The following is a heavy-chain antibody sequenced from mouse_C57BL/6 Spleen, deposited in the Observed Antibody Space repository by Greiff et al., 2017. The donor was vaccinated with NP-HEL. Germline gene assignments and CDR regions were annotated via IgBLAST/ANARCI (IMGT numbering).Heavy chain of an antibody. CDR2: IRYDGSN. CDR3: ASPWIYDALYAMDY. J-gene: IGHJ4*01. CDR1: GYSITSGYY. V-gene: IGHV3-6*01. D-gene: IGHD2-3*01. Sequence: VQLKESGPGLVKPSQSLSLTCSVTGYSITSGYYWNWIRQFPGNKLEWIGYIRYDGSNNYTPSLKNRISITRDTSKNQFCLKLNSVTTEDTATYYCASPWIYDALYAMDYWGQGTSVTVSS.